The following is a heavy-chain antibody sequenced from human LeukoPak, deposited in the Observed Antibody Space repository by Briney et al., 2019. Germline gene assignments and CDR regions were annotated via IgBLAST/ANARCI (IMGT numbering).Heavy chain of an antibody. CDR3: GRDQRALNNIWSGALFDY. Sequence: APVKVSCKASGYTFTHYYMHWVRQAPGQGLEWMGIIHPSDGTTTYAQKFQGRLTITRDTSTSTVYMELSTLRSEDTAVYYCGRDQRALNNIWSGALFDYWGQGSLVTVSS. D-gene: IGHD3-3*01. CDR2: IHPSDGTT. V-gene: IGHV1-46*01. CDR1: GYTFTHYY. J-gene: IGHJ4*02.